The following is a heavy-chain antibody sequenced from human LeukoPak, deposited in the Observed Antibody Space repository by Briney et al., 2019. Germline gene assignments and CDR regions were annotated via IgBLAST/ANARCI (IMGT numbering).Heavy chain of an antibody. V-gene: IGHV3-30-3*01. CDR2: ISNDGGNK. CDR3: ARDPVSTGLRINSDY. Sequence: PGGSLRLSCAASGFAFSSYAMPWVRQAPGKGLEWVALISNDGGNKYYGDSVKGRFSISRDNSKNTMYLQMNSLRAEDTAIYYCARDPVSTGLRINSDYWGQGTLVTVSS. J-gene: IGHJ4*02. CDR1: GFAFSSYA. D-gene: IGHD2-21*01.